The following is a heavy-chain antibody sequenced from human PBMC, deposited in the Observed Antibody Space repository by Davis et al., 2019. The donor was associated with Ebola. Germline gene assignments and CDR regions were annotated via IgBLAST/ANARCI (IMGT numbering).Heavy chain of an antibody. CDR1: GGSISSSSYY. CDR2: IYYSGST. D-gene: IGHD6-13*01. Sequence: SETLSLTCTVSGGSISSSSYYWGWIRQPPGKGLEWIGSIYYSGSTYYNPSLKSRVTISVDTSKNQFSLKLSSVTAADTAVYYCARQSILSSSWLRDFDYWGQGTLVTVSS. V-gene: IGHV4-39*01. CDR3: ARQSILSSSWLRDFDY. J-gene: IGHJ4*02.